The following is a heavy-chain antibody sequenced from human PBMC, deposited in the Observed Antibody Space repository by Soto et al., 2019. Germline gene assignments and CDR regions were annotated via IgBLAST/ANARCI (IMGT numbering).Heavy chain of an antibody. CDR2: IDPSDSYT. Sequence: GESLKISCKGSGYSFTSYWISWVRQMPGKGLEWMGRIDPSDSYTNYSPSFQGHVTISADKSISTAYLQWSSLKASDTAMYYCARQSPGSGHHYYYYYGMDVWGQGTTVTVSS. V-gene: IGHV5-10-1*01. CDR1: GYSFTSYW. CDR3: ARQSPGSGHHYYYYYGMDV. J-gene: IGHJ6*02. D-gene: IGHD6-19*01.